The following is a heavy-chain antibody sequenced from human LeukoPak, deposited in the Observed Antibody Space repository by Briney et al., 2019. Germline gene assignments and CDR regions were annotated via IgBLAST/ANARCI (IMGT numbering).Heavy chain of an antibody. J-gene: IGHJ3*02. Sequence: PGGSLRLSCAASGFTFSSYAMSWVRQAPGKGLEWVSAISGSGGGTYYADSVKGRFTISRDNSKNTLYLQMNSLRAEDTAVYYCAKVPRWLVLPDAFAIWGQGTVVTASS. D-gene: IGHD6-19*01. CDR1: GFTFSSYA. CDR3: AKVPRWLVLPDAFAI. CDR2: ISGSGGGT. V-gene: IGHV3-23*01.